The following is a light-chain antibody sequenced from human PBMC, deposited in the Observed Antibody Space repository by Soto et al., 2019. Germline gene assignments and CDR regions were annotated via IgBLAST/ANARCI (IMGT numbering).Light chain of an antibody. Sequence: DIQMTQSPSSLSASVGARVTITCLASQGISNYLAWYQQEPGKVPKLLIYAASTLQSGVPSRFSGSGSGTDFTLTISSLQPEDVAAYYCQRYDSAPFTFGPGTKVDIK. CDR3: QRYDSAPFT. J-gene: IGKJ3*01. CDR2: AAS. CDR1: QGISNY. V-gene: IGKV1-27*01.